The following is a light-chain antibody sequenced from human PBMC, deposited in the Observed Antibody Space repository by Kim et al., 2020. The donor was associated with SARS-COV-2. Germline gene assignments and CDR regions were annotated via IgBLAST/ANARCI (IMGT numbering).Light chain of an antibody. CDR2: GVA. J-gene: IGLJ3*02. V-gene: IGLV2-14*03. CDR3: SSYSSNTTMV. CDR1: NSDVGGYNT. Sequence: QSALTQPASVSGSPGQSITISCTGTNSDVGGYNTVSWYQQHPGKAPKLVTYGVADRPSGVFNRFSGSKSGNTASLTISGLQPEDEADYYCSSYSSNTTMVFGGGTQLTVL.